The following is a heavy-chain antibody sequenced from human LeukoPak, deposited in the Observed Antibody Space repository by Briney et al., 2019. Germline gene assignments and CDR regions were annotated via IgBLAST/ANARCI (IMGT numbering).Heavy chain of an antibody. CDR1: GGSISSSSYY. J-gene: IGHJ4*02. Sequence: SETLSLTCTVSGGSISSSSYYWGWIRQPPGKGLEWIGSIYYSGSTYYNPFLKSRVTISVDTSKNQFSLKLSSVTAADTAVYYCARVWLTYYFDYWGQGTLVTVSS. CDR2: IYYSGST. D-gene: IGHD3-22*01. V-gene: IGHV4-39*01. CDR3: ARVWLTYYFDY.